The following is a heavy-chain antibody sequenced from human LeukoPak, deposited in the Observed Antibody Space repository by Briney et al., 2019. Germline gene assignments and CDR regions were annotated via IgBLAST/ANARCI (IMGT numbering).Heavy chain of an antibody. CDR1: GFTFSSYS. J-gene: IGHJ4*02. CDR2: ISSSSSYI. V-gene: IGHV3-21*01. CDR3: ARVRQLLWFGELSN. Sequence: GGSLRLSCAASGFTFSSYSMNWVRQAPGKGLEWVSSISSSSSYIYYADSVKGRFTISRDNAKNSLYLQMNSLRAEDTAVYYCARVRQLLWFGELSNWGQGTLVTVSS. D-gene: IGHD3-10*01.